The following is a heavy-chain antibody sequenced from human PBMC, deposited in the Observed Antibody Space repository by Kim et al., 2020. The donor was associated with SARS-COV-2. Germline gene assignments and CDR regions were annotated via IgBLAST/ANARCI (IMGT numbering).Heavy chain of an antibody. J-gene: IGHJ4*02. CDR1: GFTFSSYS. V-gene: IGHV3-21*01. Sequence: GGSLRLSCAASGFTFSSYSMNWVRQAPGKGLEWVSSISSSSSYIYYADSVKGRFTISRDNAKNSLYLQMNSLRAEDTAVYYCARDRGSGWLQIFDYWGQGTLVTVSS. D-gene: IGHD6-19*01. CDR3: ARDRGSGWLQIFDY. CDR2: ISSSSSYI.